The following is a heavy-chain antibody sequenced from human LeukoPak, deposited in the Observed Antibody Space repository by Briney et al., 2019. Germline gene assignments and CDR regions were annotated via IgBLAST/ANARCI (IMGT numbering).Heavy chain of an antibody. J-gene: IGHJ4*02. D-gene: IGHD3-16*01. CDR2: ISHDGTDK. CDR3: VQRGGLDY. Sequence: PGGSLRLSCAASGFTFRSFAMHRVRQAPGKGLEWVAIISHDGTDKYYADSVKGRFTISRDNSKNALHLQMNSLRIEDTAVYYCVQRGGLDYWGQGTLVTVSS. V-gene: IGHV3-30*03. CDR1: GFTFRSFA.